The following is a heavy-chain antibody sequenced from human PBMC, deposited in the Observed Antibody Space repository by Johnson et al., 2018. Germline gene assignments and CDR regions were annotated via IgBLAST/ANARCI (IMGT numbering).Heavy chain of an antibody. J-gene: IGHJ6*02. V-gene: IGHV3-30*18. Sequence: VQLVESGGGVVQPGRSLRLSCAAPGFTISSYGMHWVRQAPGKGLEWVAVISYDGSKKYYADSVKGRFTISRDNSKNTLYLQMNSLTTEDTAVYYGANLPMTTLTTSLVDVWGQGTTVTVSS. CDR2: ISYDGSKK. CDR1: GFTISSYG. D-gene: IGHD4-11*01. CDR3: ANLPMTTLTTSLVDV.